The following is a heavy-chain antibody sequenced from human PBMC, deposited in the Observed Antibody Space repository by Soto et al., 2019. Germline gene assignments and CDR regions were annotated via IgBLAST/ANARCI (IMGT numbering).Heavy chain of an antibody. Sequence: QVQLVQSGAEVRKPGSSVKVSCKDSGGLFSSFAISWVRQAPGQGLEWLGGIIPVFGTTYYAEKFQDRLTITADESTNTAYMELSSLTSGDTAIYYCARGGGPYVWFNEFWGQGTLVTVSS. D-gene: IGHD3-16*01. J-gene: IGHJ4*02. CDR1: GGLFSSFA. CDR2: IIPVFGTT. V-gene: IGHV1-69*01. CDR3: ARGGGPYVWFNEF.